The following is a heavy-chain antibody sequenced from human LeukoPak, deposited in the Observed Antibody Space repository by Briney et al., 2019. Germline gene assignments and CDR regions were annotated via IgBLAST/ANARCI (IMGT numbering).Heavy chain of an antibody. J-gene: IGHJ4*02. CDR3: ARDAVGSFDY. Sequence: SQTLSLTCTVSGGSISSYYWSWIRQPPGKGLEWIGYIYYSGSTNYNPSLKSRVTISVDTSKNQFSLKLSSVTAADTAVYYCARDAVGSFDYWGQGTLVTVSS. CDR2: IYYSGST. CDR1: GGSISSYY. D-gene: IGHD6-19*01. V-gene: IGHV4-59*01.